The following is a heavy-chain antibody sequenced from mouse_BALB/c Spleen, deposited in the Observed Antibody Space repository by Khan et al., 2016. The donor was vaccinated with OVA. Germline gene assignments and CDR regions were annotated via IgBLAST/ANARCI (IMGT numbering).Heavy chain of an antibody. D-gene: IGHD2-2*01. CDR1: GYSFTTYY. V-gene: IGHV1S135*01. CDR2: IDPFSGGI. CDR3: TRHGSVAWFSY. J-gene: IGHJ3*01. Sequence: MQLEESGPELMKPGASVKISCKASGYSFTTYYIHWVIQSPGTSLEWIGYIDPFSGGITYNQKFKGKATLTVDKSSSTAYIHLTNLTSEDSSVYYCTRHGSVAWFSYWGQGTLVTVSA.